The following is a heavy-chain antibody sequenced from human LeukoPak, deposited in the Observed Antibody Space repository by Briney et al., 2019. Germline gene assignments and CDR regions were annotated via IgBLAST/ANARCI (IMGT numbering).Heavy chain of an antibody. CDR2: IIPIFGTA. D-gene: IGHD4-17*01. CDR3: ARDQGYGDYYFDY. Sequence: SVKVSCKASGGTFSSYAISWVRQAPGQGLEWMGGIIPIFGTANYAQKFQGRVTMTRDMSTSTVYMELSSLRSEDTAVYYCARDQGYGDYYFDYWGQGTLVTVSS. J-gene: IGHJ4*02. CDR1: GGTFSSYA. V-gene: IGHV1-69*05.